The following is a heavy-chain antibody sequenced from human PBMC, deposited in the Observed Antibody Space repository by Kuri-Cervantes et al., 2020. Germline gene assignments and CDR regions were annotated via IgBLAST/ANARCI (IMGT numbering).Heavy chain of an antibody. Sequence: GESLKISCAAAGFTFSNYWMSWVRQAPGKGLEWVANIKQDGSEKYYVDSVKGRFTISRDNAENSLFLQMNSLRAEDTAVYYCARDPVGATTGAPLYWGQGTLVTVSS. CDR3: ARDPVGATTGAPLY. V-gene: IGHV3-7*01. J-gene: IGHJ4*02. D-gene: IGHD1-26*01. CDR2: IKQDGSEK. CDR1: GFTFSNYW.